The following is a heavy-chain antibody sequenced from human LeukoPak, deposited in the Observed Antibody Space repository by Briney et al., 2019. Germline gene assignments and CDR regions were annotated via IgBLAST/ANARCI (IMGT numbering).Heavy chain of an antibody. V-gene: IGHV1-46*01. D-gene: IGHD6-19*01. CDR2: INPSGGST. Sequence: GASPKVSCKASAYTFTRYYINWGRQAPGQGLEWLGRINPSGGSTRYAQKFQGRVTMTRDTSTSTVYMELSSLRSEDTAVYYCARDRAIAGTKEDAFDIWGQGTTVTVSS. J-gene: IGHJ3*02. CDR3: ARDRAIAGTKEDAFDI. CDR1: AYTFTRYY.